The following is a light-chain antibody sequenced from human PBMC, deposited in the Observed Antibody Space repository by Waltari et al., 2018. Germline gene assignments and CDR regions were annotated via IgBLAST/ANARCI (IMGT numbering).Light chain of an antibody. CDR1: QSIDTW. CDR2: KAS. CDR3: QHYNYYPGT. V-gene: IGKV1-5*03. J-gene: IGKJ2*02. Sequence: DIQVTQSPSTRSASVADKVTIACRASQSIDTWLAWYQQKPGKAPQRLIYKASHLESGVPLRFSGSGSGTEFTLTINSLQPDDFATYYCQHYNYYPGTYGQGTKLEI.